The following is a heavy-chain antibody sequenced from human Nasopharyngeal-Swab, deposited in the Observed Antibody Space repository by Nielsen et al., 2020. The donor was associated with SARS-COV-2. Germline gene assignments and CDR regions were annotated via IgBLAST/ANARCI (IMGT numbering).Heavy chain of an antibody. D-gene: IGHD3-9*01. CDR3: AGGTGWLTDS. V-gene: IGHV3-7*03. Sequence: GESLKISCAASGFTFSNYWMNWVRQTPGKGLEWVATIKQDGSETYYVDSVRGRFTISRDNAKNSLSLVMTSLRADDTAVYYCAGGTGWLTDSWGQGTLVTVSS. CDR2: IKQDGSET. CDR1: GFTFSNYW. J-gene: IGHJ4*02.